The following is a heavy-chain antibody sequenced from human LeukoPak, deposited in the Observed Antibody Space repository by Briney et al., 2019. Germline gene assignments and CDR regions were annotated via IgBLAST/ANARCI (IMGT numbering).Heavy chain of an antibody. CDR2: ISGSGGST. CDR3: AGGYSYGYNLFIYGMDV. Sequence: GGSLRLSCAASGVTFSSYAMSWVRQAPGKGLEWVSAISGSGGSTYYADSVKGRFTFSRDNSKNTLYLQMNSLRAEDTAVYYCAGGYSYGYNLFIYGMDVWGQGTTVTVSS. D-gene: IGHD5-18*01. CDR1: GVTFSSYA. J-gene: IGHJ6*02. V-gene: IGHV3-23*01.